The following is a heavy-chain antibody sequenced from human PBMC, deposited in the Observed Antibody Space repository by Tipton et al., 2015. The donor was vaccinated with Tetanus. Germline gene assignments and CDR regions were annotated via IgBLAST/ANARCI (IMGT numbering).Heavy chain of an antibody. D-gene: IGHD2-15*01. V-gene: IGHV1-24*01. CDR2: FDPEDGET. J-gene: IGHJ5*02. CDR1: GYTLTELS. Sequence: QVQLVQSGAEVKKPGASVKVSCKVSGYTLTELSMHWVRQAPGKGLEWMGGFDPEDGETIYAQKFQGRVTMTEDTSTDTAYMELSSLRSEDTAVYYCATVAPLGCSGGSCYGNWFDPWGQGTLVTVSS. CDR3: ATVAPLGCSGGSCYGNWFDP.